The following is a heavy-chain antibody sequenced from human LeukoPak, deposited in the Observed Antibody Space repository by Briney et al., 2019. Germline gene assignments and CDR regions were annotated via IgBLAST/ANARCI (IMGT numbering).Heavy chain of an antibody. CDR1: GLTFSSYG. D-gene: IGHD6-13*01. CDR2: ISGSGGGT. V-gene: IGHV3-23*01. Sequence: PGGSLRLSCAASGLTFSSYGMSWVRQAPGEGLEWVSAISGSGGGTFYADSVKGRFTISRDNSKNTLYLQLNSLRAEDTAVYYCAKHSSSWHYFDYWGQGTLVTVSS. CDR3: AKHSSSWHYFDY. J-gene: IGHJ4*02.